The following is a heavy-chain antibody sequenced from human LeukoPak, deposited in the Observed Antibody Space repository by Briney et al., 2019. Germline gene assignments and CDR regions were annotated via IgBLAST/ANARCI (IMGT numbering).Heavy chain of an antibody. CDR2: IIPILGIA. CDR1: GGTFSSYA. J-gene: IGHJ4*02. CDR3: ARESGSYFFDY. V-gene: IGHV1-69*04. Sequence: SVTVSCKASGGTFSSYAISWVRQAPGQGLEWMGRIIPILGIANYAQKFQGRVTITADKSTSTAYMELSSLRSEDTAVYYCARESGSYFFDYWGQGTLVTVSS. D-gene: IGHD1-26*01.